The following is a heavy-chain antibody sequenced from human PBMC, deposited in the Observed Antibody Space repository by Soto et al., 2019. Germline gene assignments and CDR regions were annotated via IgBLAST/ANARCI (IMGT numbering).Heavy chain of an antibody. V-gene: IGHV3-30-3*01. CDR1: GFTFSSYA. J-gene: IGHJ4*02. D-gene: IGHD4-17*01. CDR2: ISYDGSNK. CDR3: ARDRGDYRIFDY. Sequence: GGSLRLSCAASGFTFSSYAMHWVRQAPGKGLEWVAVISYDGSNKYYADSVKGRFTVSRDNSKNTLYLQMNSLRAEDTAVYYCARDRGDYRIFDYWGQGTLVTVPS.